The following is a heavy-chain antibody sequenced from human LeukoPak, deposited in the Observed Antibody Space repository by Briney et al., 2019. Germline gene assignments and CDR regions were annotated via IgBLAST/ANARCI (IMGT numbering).Heavy chain of an antibody. CDR2: IYYSGST. J-gene: IGHJ6*02. Sequence: SETLSLTCTVSGGSLSSYYWSWSRQPPGKGLEWIGYIYYSGSTNYNPSLKSRVTISVDTSKNQFSLKLSSVTAADTAVYYCARALRYRKTGTTASVYGMDVWGQGTTVTVSS. CDR1: GGSLSSYY. CDR3: ARALRYRKTGTTASVYGMDV. V-gene: IGHV4-59*01. D-gene: IGHD1-1*01.